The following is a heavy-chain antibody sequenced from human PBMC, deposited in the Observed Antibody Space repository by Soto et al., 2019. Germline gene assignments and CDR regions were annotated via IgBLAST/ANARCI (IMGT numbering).Heavy chain of an antibody. J-gene: IGHJ4*02. CDR1: GFTFSSYW. Sequence: GGSLRLSCAASGFTFSSYWMSWVRQAPGKGLEWVAKIKQDGSEKYYMDSVKGRFTISRDNAKNSLYLQMNSLRAEDTAVYYSARDTFPSSTSWYSLDYWGQGTLVTVSS. CDR2: IKQDGSEK. V-gene: IGHV3-7*01. CDR3: ARDTFPSSTSWYSLDY. D-gene: IGHD2-2*01.